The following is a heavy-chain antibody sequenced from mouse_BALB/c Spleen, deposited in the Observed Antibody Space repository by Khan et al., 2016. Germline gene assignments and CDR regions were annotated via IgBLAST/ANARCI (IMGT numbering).Heavy chain of an antibody. CDR2: INPSNGGT. Sequence: QVRLQQSGAELVKPGASVKLSCKASGYTFTSYYMYWVKQRPGQGLEWIGEINPSNGGTNFNEKFKSKATLTVDKSSSTAYMQLSSLTSEDSAVYYCTRVQRGNYVDYWGQGTTLTVSS. V-gene: IGHV1S81*02. CDR1: GYTFTSYY. CDR3: TRVQRGNYVDY. J-gene: IGHJ2*01.